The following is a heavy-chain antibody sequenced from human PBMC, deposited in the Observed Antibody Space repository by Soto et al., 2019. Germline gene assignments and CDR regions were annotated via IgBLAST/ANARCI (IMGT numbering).Heavy chain of an antibody. J-gene: IGHJ6*02. Sequence: QVQLQESGPGLVKPSQTLSLTCTVSGGSISSGGYYWSWIRQHPGKGLEWIGYVDYSGSTYYNPSLKSRVTISVDTSKNQFSLKLSSVTAADTAVYYCARDGSGTGMDVWGQGTTVTVSS. D-gene: IGHD3-10*01. CDR1: GGSISSGGYY. CDR2: VDYSGST. V-gene: IGHV4-31*03. CDR3: ARDGSGTGMDV.